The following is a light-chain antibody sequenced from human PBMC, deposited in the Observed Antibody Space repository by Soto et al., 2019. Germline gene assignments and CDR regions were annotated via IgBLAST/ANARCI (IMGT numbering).Light chain of an antibody. Sequence: EIVLTQSPATLSLSPGERATLSCSASQSVSSYFAWYQQKPGQAPRLLIYDASNRATGIPARFSGSGSGTDFTLTISSLEPEDFAVYYCQQRGNWPLTFGQGPKVEIK. J-gene: IGKJ1*01. CDR1: QSVSSY. CDR2: DAS. V-gene: IGKV3-11*01. CDR3: QQRGNWPLT.